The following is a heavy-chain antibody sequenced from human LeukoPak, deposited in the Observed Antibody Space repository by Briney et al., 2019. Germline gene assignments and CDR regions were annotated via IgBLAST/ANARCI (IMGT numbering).Heavy chain of an antibody. V-gene: IGHV4-59*01. J-gene: IGHJ6*02. Sequence: SETLSLTCTVSGGSISSYYWSWIRQPPGKGLEWIGYIYYSGSTNYNPSLKSRVTISVDTSKNQFSLKLSSVTAADTAVYYCARGWYSSGWYPRGDYGMDVWGQGTTVTVS. CDR1: GGSISSYY. CDR2: IYYSGST. D-gene: IGHD6-19*01. CDR3: ARGWYSSGWYPRGDYGMDV.